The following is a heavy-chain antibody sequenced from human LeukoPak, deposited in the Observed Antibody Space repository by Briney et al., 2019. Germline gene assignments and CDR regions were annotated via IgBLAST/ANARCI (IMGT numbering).Heavy chain of an antibody. Sequence: GGTLRLSCAASGFTFSSYGMSWVRQAPGKGLEWVSAISGSGGSTYYADSVKGRFTISRGNSKNTLYLQMNSLRAEDTAVYYCAKDGYSSGWPYYFDYWGQGTLVTVSS. J-gene: IGHJ4*02. CDR3: AKDGYSSGWPYYFDY. V-gene: IGHV3-23*01. CDR2: ISGSGGST. D-gene: IGHD6-19*01. CDR1: GFTFSSYG.